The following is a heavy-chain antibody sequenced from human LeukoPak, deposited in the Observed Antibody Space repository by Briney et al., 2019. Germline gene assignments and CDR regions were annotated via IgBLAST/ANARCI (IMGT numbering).Heavy chain of an antibody. J-gene: IGHJ4*02. D-gene: IGHD2-2*01. CDR1: GYTFTSYG. Sequence: ATVKVSCKASGYTFTSYGISWVRQAPGQGLEWMGWISAYNGNTNYAQKLQGRVTMTTDTSTSTAYMELRSLRSDDTAVYYCARNGWNGYCSSTSCYCDYWGQGTLVTVSS. V-gene: IGHV1-18*01. CDR3: ARNGWNGYCSSTSCYCDY. CDR2: ISAYNGNT.